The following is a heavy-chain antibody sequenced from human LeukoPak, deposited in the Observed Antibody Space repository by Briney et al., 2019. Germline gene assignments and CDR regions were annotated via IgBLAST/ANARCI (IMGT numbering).Heavy chain of an antibody. CDR3: ARDMYGSGFDY. CDR2: IIPILGIA. V-gene: IGHV1-69*04. CDR1: GGTFSSYA. Sequence: SVKVSCKASGGTFSSYAISWVRQAPGQGVEWMGRIIPILGIASYAQKFQGRVTITADKSTSTAYMELSNLRSEDTAVYYCARDMYGSGFDYWGQGTLVTVSS. D-gene: IGHD3-3*01. J-gene: IGHJ4*02.